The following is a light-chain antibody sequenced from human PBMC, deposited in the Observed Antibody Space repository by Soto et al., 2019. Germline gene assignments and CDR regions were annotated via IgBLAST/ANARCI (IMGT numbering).Light chain of an antibody. CDR2: AAS. J-gene: IGKJ4*01. V-gene: IGKV1-9*01. Sequence: DIQMTQSPSSLSASVGDRFTITCRASQSISSYLNWYQQKPGKAPKLLIYAASTLQSGVPSRFSGSGSGTEFTLTISSLQPEDFATYYCQQLNSYPRTFGGGTKVDIK. CDR1: QSISSY. CDR3: QQLNSYPRT.